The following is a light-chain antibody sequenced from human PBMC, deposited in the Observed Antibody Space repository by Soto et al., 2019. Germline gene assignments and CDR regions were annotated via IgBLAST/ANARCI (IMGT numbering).Light chain of an antibody. CDR3: SSYAGSFYV. Sequence: QSVLTQPASVSGSPGQSITLSCTGTSSDVGSYNYVSWYQPHPGKAPKLMIHDVSYRPSGVSNRFSGSKSGNTASLTISGLQAEDEADYYCSSYAGSFYVFGTGTKVTVL. CDR1: SSDVGSYNY. V-gene: IGLV2-14*03. J-gene: IGLJ1*01. CDR2: DVS.